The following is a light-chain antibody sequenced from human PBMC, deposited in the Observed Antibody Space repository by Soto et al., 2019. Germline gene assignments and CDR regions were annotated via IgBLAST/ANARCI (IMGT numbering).Light chain of an antibody. J-gene: IGLJ2*01. CDR2: EVT. CDR3: SSYAGSNKFVV. CDR1: SSDVGGYNY. Sequence: QSALTQPPSASGSPGQSVTISCTGTSSDVGGYNYVSWYQQHPGKAPKLMIYEVTKLPSGVPDRFSGSKSGNTASMTVSGLQAEAEADYYCSSYAGSNKFVVFGGGTKVTVL. V-gene: IGLV2-8*01.